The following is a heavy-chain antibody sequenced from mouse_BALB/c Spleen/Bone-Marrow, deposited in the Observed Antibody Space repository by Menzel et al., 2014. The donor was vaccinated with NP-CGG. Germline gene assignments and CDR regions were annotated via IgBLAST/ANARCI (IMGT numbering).Heavy chain of an antibody. J-gene: IGHJ1*01. CDR3: ARDMCDGLRWYFDV. V-gene: IGHV7-3*02. CDR1: GFTFTDYY. CDR2: IRNKANGYTT. Sequence: EVKLVESGGGLVQPGGSLRLSCAPSGFTFTDYYMSWARQPPGKALEWLGFIRNKANGYTTDYSASVKGRFTISRDNSQSILYLQMNTLRAEDSATYYCARDMCDGLRWYFDVWGAGTTVTVSS. D-gene: IGHD2-3*01.